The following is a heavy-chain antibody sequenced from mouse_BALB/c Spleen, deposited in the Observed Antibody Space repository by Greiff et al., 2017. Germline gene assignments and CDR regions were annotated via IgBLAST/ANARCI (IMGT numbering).Heavy chain of an antibody. CDR2: ISDGGSYT. CDR1: GFTFSDYY. CDR3: ARDRYDAGYAMDY. Sequence: EVMLVESGGGLVKPGGSLKLSCAASGFTFSDYYMYWVRQTPEKRLEWVATISDGGSYTYYPDSVKGRFTISRDNAKNNLYLQMSSLKSEDTAMYYCARDRYDAGYAMDYWGQGTSVTVSS. J-gene: IGHJ4*01. D-gene: IGHD2-14*01. V-gene: IGHV5-4*02.